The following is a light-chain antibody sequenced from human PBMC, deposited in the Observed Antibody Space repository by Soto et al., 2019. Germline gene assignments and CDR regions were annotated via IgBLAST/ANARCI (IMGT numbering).Light chain of an antibody. Sequence: QSALTQPASVSGSPGQSITISCTGTSSDVGGYNYVSWYQHHPGKAPKLMIYDVGNRPSGVSNRFSGSKSGNTASLTISGLQAEDEADYYCSSYTSSSTLYVFGTGTKVT. CDR2: DVG. J-gene: IGLJ1*01. CDR3: SSYTSSSTLYV. V-gene: IGLV2-14*03. CDR1: SSDVGGYNY.